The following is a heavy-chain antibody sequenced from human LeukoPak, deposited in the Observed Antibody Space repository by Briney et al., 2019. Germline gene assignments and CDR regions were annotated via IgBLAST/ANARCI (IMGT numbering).Heavy chain of an antibody. CDR1: GFTVSSNY. Sequence: GGSLRLSCAASGFTVSSNYMSWVRQAPGKGLEWVSAISGSGGSTYYADSVKGRFTISRDNSKNTLYLQMNSLRAEDTAVYYCARYDSSSFYPKKDAFDIWSQGTMVTVSS. V-gene: IGHV3-53*01. D-gene: IGHD3-22*01. CDR3: ARYDSSSFYPKKDAFDI. J-gene: IGHJ3*02. CDR2: ISGSGGST.